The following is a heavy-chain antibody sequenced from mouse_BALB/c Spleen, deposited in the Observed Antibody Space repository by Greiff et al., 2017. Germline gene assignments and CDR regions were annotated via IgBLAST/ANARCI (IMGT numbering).Heavy chain of an antibody. CDR3: SYGIHYFDY. D-gene: IGHD2-1*01. V-gene: IGHV1S81*02. J-gene: IGHJ2*01. CDR1: GYTFTSYY. Sequence: QVQLQQSGAELVKPGASVKLSCKASGYTFTSYYMYWVKQRPGQGLEWIGEINPSNGGTNFNEKFKSKATLTVDKSSSTAYMQLSSLTSEDSAVYYCSYGIHYFDYWGQGTTLTVSS. CDR2: INPSNGGT.